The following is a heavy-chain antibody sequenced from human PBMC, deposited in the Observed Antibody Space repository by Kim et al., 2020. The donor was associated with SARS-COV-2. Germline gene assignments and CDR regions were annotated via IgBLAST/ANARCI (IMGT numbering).Heavy chain of an antibody. CDR1: GFTFSSYS. D-gene: IGHD4-17*01. Sequence: GGSLRLSCAASGFTFSSYSMNWVRQAPGKGLEWVSYISSSSSTIYYADSVKGRFTISRDNAKNSLYLQMNSLRDEDTAVYYCARGPPYGDLNWFDPWGQGTLVTVSS. CDR3: ARGPPYGDLNWFDP. J-gene: IGHJ5*02. CDR2: ISSSSSTI. V-gene: IGHV3-48*02.